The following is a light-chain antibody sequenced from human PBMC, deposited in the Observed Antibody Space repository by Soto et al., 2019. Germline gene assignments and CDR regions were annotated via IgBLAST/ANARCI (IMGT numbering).Light chain of an antibody. CDR1: NIGSKS. CDR2: DDS. V-gene: IGLV3-21*02. J-gene: IGLJ2*01. CDR3: QVWDGTIDQLV. Sequence: SYELTQPPSVSVAPGQTARITWGGNNIGSKSVHWYQQKPGQAPVVVVYDDSDRPSGIPQRFSGSNAGNTATLTISGVEAGDEADYYCQVWDGTIDQLVFGGGTKVTVL.